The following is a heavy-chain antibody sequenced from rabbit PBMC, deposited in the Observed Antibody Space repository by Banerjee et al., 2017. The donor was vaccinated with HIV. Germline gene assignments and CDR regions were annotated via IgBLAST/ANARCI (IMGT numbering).Heavy chain of an antibody. V-gene: IGHV1S47*01. CDR2: IDNGDGST. CDR1: GFDFSNNV. D-gene: IGHD6-1*01. CDR3: ARDMGDGSGGYAYAAFNL. J-gene: IGHJ4*01. Sequence: QEQLVESGGGLVQPEGSLTLTCKASGFDFSNNVLCWVRQAPGKGPEWIACIDNGDGSTYYANWVNGRFTISRSTSLNTVTLQMTSLTAADTATYFCARDMGDGSGGYAYAAFNLWGQGTLVTVS.